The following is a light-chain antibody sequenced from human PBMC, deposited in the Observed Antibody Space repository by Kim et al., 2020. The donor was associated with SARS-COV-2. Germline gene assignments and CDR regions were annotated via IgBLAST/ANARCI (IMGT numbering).Light chain of an antibody. CDR3: QAWDSSTVV. CDR1: KLGDKY. V-gene: IGLV3-1*01. CDR2: QGT. J-gene: IGLJ2*01. Sequence: VSPGQTASITCSGEKLGDKYASWYQQKAGQSPVLVIYQGTKRPSGIPERFSGSNSGSTATLTISGTQAMDEADYYCQAWDSSTVVFGGGTQLTVL.